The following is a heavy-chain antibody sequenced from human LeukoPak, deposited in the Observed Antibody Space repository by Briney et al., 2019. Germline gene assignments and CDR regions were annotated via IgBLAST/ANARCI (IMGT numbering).Heavy chain of an antibody. Sequence: QPGGSLRLSCAASGFTFSSYNMNWVRQSPGKGLEWVSTISTSSSYIYYADSVKGRFTISRDNGKNSLYLQMCSLRAEDTAVYYCARSKVAGASDYWGQGTLVAVSS. V-gene: IGHV3-21*01. D-gene: IGHD6-19*01. J-gene: IGHJ4*02. CDR2: ISTSSSYI. CDR3: ARSKVAGASDY. CDR1: GFTFSSYN.